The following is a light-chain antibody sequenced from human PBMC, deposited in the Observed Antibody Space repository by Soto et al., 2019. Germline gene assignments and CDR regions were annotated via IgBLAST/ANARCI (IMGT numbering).Light chain of an antibody. CDR3: QSYDSTLSGSWV. CDR1: SSNIGAGYH. CDR2: VNN. Sequence: QSVLTQPPSVSGAPGQRVTISCTGSSSNIGAGYHVHWYQHLPGTAPKLLIYVNNNRPSGVPDRFSGSKSGTSASLAITGLQAEDEADYYCQSYDSTLSGSWVFGGGTKLTVL. J-gene: IGLJ3*02. V-gene: IGLV1-40*01.